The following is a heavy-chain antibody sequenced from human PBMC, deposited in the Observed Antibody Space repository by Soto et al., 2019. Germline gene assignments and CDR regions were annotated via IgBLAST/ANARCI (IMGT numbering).Heavy chain of an antibody. CDR3: ARGPYYYDSSGYPPFDY. Sequence: QVQLVQSGAEVKKPGSSVKVSCKASGGTFSSYAISWVRQAPGQGLEWMGGIIPIFGTANYAQKFQGRVTITADESTSTGYMELSSLRSEDTAVYYCARGPYYYDSSGYPPFDYWGQGTLVTVSS. J-gene: IGHJ4*02. CDR1: GGTFSSYA. D-gene: IGHD3-22*01. CDR2: IIPIFGTA. V-gene: IGHV1-69*12.